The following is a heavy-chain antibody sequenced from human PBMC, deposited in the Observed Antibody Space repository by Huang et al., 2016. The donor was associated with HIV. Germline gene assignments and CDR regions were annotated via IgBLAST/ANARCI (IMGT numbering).Heavy chain of an antibody. CDR1: GGTFSKYA. D-gene: IGHD4-17*01. V-gene: IGHV1-69*13. CDR2: VIPMFGTP. CDR3: ARGQLGSYGDYDVLY. J-gene: IGHJ4*02. Sequence: QVQLVQSGAEVKTPGSSVKVSCKASGGTFSKYAISWVRPAPGQGLEWGGGVIPMFGTPNYARKFQGRVTITADDSTSTTYVEVSSLRSEDTALYYCARGQLGSYGDYDVLYWGQGTLVTVSS.